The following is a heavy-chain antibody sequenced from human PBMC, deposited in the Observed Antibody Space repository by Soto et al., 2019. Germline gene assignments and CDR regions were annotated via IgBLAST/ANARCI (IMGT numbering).Heavy chain of an antibody. V-gene: IGHV4-34*01. Sequence: PSETLSLTCAVYGGSFSGYYWSWIRQPPGKGLEWIGEINHSGSTNYNPSLKSRVTISVDTSKNQFSLKLSSVTAADTAVYYCARTGPPQIAARPYWGQGTLVTVSS. CDR3: ARTGPPQIAARPY. CDR1: GGSFSGYY. J-gene: IGHJ4*02. CDR2: INHSGST. D-gene: IGHD6-6*01.